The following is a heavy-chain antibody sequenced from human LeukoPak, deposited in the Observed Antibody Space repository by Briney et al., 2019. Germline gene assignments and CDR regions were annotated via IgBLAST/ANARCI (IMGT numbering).Heavy chain of an antibody. CDR3: ARSHSSGYIDAFDI. CDR2: INPNSAGT. D-gene: IGHD3-22*01. CDR1: GYTFTGYY. V-gene: IGHV1-2*02. Sequence: ASVKVSCKASGYTFTGYYMHWVRQAPGQGLEWMGWINPNSAGTNYAQKFQGRVTMTRDTSISTAYMELSRLRSDDTAVYYCARSHSSGYIDAFDIWGQGTMVTVSS. J-gene: IGHJ3*02.